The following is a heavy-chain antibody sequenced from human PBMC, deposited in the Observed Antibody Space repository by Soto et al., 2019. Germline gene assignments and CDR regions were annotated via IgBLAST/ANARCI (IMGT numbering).Heavy chain of an antibody. D-gene: IGHD3-10*01. CDR2: ISGSGGST. Sequence: GGSLRLSCAASGFTFSSYAMSWVRQAPGKGLEWVSAISGSGGSTYYADSVRGRFTISRDNSKNTLYLQMNSLRAEDTAVYYCAKDLNGGELLSPGWGQGTLVTVSS. V-gene: IGHV3-23*01. CDR1: GFTFSSYA. CDR3: AKDLNGGELLSPG. J-gene: IGHJ4*02.